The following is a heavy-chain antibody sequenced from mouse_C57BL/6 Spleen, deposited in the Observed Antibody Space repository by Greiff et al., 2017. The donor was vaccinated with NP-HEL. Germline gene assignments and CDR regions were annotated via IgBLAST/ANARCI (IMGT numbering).Heavy chain of an antibody. Sequence: EVMLVESGEGLVKPGGSLKLSCAASGFTFSSYAMSWVRQTPEKRLEWVAYISSGGDYIYYADTVKGRFTISRDNARNTLYLQMSSLKSEDTAMYYCTRVYYGNPNYFDYWGQGTTLTVSS. CDR2: ISSGGDYI. CDR1: GFTFSSYA. J-gene: IGHJ2*01. V-gene: IGHV5-9-1*02. CDR3: TRVYYGNPNYFDY. D-gene: IGHD2-1*01.